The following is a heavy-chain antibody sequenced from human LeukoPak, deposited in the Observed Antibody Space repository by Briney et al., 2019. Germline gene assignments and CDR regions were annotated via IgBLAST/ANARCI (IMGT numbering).Heavy chain of an antibody. Sequence: GGSLRLSCAASGFTFTSYAMSWVRQASGKGLVWVSNVDYDGDNTYYADSVKGRFVMSRDNSKNTLYLQMNSLRAEDTAIYYCAKGTWIRGQGTLVTVSS. D-gene: IGHD5-12*01. J-gene: IGHJ1*01. V-gene: IGHV3-23*01. CDR2: VDYDGDNT. CDR3: AKGTWI. CDR1: GFTFTSYA.